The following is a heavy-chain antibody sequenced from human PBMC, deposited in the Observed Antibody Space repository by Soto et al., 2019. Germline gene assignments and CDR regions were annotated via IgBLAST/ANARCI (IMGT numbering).Heavy chain of an antibody. CDR3: ARARSPHYDFWSGYPPFDP. D-gene: IGHD3-3*01. Sequence: SLRLSCAASGFTFSSYGMHWVRQAPGKGLEWVAVIWYDGSNKYYADSVKGRFTISRDNSKNTLYLQMNSLRAEDTAVYYCARARSPHYDFWSGYPPFDPWGQGTLVTVSS. J-gene: IGHJ5*02. CDR2: IWYDGSNK. CDR1: GFTFSSYG. V-gene: IGHV3-33*01.